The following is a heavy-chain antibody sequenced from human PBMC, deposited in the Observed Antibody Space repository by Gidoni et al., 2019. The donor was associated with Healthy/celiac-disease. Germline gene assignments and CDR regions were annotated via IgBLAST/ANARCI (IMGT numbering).Heavy chain of an antibody. J-gene: IGHJ3*02. CDR3: AREWNPYYDSSGYPDAFDI. CDR2: ISSSSSTI. Sequence: EVQLVESGGGLVQPGWSLRLSCAASGFTFSSYSMNWVRQAPGKGLEWVSYISSSSSTIYYADSVKGRFTISRDNAKNSLYLQMNSLRDEDTAVYYCAREWNPYYDSSGYPDAFDIWGQGTMVTVSS. V-gene: IGHV3-48*02. D-gene: IGHD3-22*01. CDR1: GFTFSSYS.